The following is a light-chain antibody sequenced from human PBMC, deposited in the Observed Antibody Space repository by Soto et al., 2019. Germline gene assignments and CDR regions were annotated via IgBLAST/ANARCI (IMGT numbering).Light chain of an antibody. V-gene: IGKV3-20*01. J-gene: IGKJ2*01. CDR1: QSVNSNY. Sequence: EIVLTQSPGTLSLSPGERVTLSCRASQSVNSNYLAWYQQKPGQAPRLLIHGASIRAAGIPDRFSGSGFGTDFTLTISRLEPEDFAVYYCQRHGTSPPYTFGQGTKLE. CDR2: GAS. CDR3: QRHGTSPPYT.